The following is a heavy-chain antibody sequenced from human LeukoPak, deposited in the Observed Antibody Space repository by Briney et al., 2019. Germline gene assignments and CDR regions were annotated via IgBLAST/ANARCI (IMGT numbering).Heavy chain of an antibody. CDR1: GFTFSSYA. D-gene: IGHD2-2*01. CDR2: ISGSGGST. V-gene: IGHV3-23*01. J-gene: IGHJ3*02. Sequence: GGSLRLSCAASGFTFSSYAMSWVRQASGKGLEWVSAISGSGGSTYYADSVKGRFTISRDNSKNTLYLQMNSLRAEDTAVYYCAKDLGIVVVPAAGDAFDIWGQGTMVTVSS. CDR3: AKDLGIVVVPAAGDAFDI.